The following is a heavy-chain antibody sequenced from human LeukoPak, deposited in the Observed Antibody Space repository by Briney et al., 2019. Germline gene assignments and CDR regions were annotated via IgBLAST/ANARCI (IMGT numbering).Heavy chain of an antibody. Sequence: ASVKVSCKVSGYTLTELSMHWVRQAPGKGLEWVGGFDPEDGETIYAQKFQGRVTMTEDTSTDTAYMELSSLRSEDTAVYYCATDRRTTVTTGYWYFDLWGRGTLVTVSS. D-gene: IGHD4-17*01. J-gene: IGHJ2*01. CDR3: ATDRRTTVTTGYWYFDL. CDR1: GYTLTELS. CDR2: FDPEDGET. V-gene: IGHV1-24*01.